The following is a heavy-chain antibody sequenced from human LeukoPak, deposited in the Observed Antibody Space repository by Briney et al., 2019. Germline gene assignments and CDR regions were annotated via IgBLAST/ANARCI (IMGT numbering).Heavy chain of an antibody. D-gene: IGHD3-10*01. Sequence: PGGSLRLSCAASGFTFSNYWMTWGRQAPGKGLEWVANIKPDGSEKSYVDSVRGRFTISRDNAKNSLYLQMNSLRAEDTAVYYCARWYGGSGSWVMDVWGQGTTVTVSS. CDR2: IKPDGSEK. J-gene: IGHJ6*02. CDR3: ARWYGGSGSWVMDV. CDR1: GFTFSNYW. V-gene: IGHV3-7*04.